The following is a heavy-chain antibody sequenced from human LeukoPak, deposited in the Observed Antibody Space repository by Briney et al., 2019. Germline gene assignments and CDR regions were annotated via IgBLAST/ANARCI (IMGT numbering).Heavy chain of an antibody. CDR2: ISSSSSYI. V-gene: IGHV3-21*01. CDR3: ARDEWGDAFDI. Sequence: GGPLRLPCAPSGLHHRRYIMHWVRQAPRKGLEWVLSISSSSSYIHSADSVRGRFTISRDNAKNSLFLQMNSVRAEDTAVYYCARDEWGDAFDIWGQGTMVTVFS. J-gene: IGHJ3*02. D-gene: IGHD1-26*01. CDR1: GLHHRRYI.